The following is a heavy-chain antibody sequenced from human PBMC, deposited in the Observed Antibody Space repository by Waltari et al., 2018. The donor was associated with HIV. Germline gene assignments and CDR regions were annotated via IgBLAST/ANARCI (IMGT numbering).Heavy chain of an antibody. CDR2: IGGSGTKT. CDR3: AKTKGYDYGFYFDS. J-gene: IGHJ4*02. D-gene: IGHD5-18*01. V-gene: IGHV3-23*01. Sequence: EVQLSDSGGGLVQPGGSLKISCVASGFDFNLFSMNWVRQAPGKGLEWVSGIGGSGTKTFYPDSVKGRFTISRDSSKNTLYLQMNSLRAEDTAVYYCAKTKGYDYGFYFDSWGQGTLVSVSS. CDR1: GFDFNLFS.